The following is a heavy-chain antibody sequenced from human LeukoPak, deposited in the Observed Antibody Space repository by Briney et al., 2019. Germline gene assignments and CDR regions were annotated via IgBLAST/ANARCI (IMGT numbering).Heavy chain of an antibody. D-gene: IGHD2-2*01. Sequence: GGSLRLSCAASGFTFSSAWMTWVRQAPGKGLEWVGHIKNKTNGETTDYAAPVKGRFIISRDDSKNTLYLQMNSLRTEDTAVYYCASGFCGSTNCYQGPFDFRGQGTLVTVSS. CDR3: ASGFCGSTNCYQGPFDF. CDR1: GFTFSSAW. J-gene: IGHJ4*02. V-gene: IGHV3-15*01. CDR2: IKNKTNGETT.